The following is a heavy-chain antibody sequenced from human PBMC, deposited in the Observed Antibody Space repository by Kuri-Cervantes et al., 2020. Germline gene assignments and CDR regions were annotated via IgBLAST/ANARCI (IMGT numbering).Heavy chain of an antibody. J-gene: IGHJ4*02. CDR2: ISSSCSTI. D-gene: IGHD5-18*01. Sequence: GESLKISCAASGFTFSDYHMSWIRQAPGKGLEWVSYISSSCSTIYYADSVKGRFTISRDNAKNSLYLQMNSLRAEDTAVYYCARDRSDTAMVYFEYWGQGTLVTVSS. V-gene: IGHV3-11*01. CDR3: ARDRSDTAMVYFEY. CDR1: GFTFSDYH.